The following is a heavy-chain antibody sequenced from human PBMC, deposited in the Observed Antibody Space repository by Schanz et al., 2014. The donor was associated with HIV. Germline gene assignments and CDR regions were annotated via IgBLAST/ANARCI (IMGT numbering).Heavy chain of an antibody. CDR1: GFTFDDYA. V-gene: IGHV3-9*01. CDR3: ATVPNPSQHFDY. CDR2: ISWDSGTI. J-gene: IGHJ4*02. Sequence: EVQLVESGGGLIQPGRSLRLSCVTSGFTFDDYAMHWVRQVPGKGLEWVSSISWDSGTIGYADSVQGRFTISRDNARNSLFLHMNSLRAEDTAFYYCATVPNPSQHFDYRGQGTLVTVSS.